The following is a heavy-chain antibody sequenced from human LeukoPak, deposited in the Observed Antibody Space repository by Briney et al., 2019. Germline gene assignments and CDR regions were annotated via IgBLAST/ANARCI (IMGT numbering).Heavy chain of an antibody. Sequence: TGGSLRLSCAASGFTLSSYGMHWVRQAPGKGLEWVAVISYDGSNKYYADSVKGRFTISRDNSKNTLYLQMNSLRAEDTAVYYCAKSSYIVGATNDYWGQGTLVTVSS. CDR2: ISYDGSNK. J-gene: IGHJ4*02. CDR3: AKSSYIVGATNDY. V-gene: IGHV3-30*18. CDR1: GFTLSSYG. D-gene: IGHD1-26*01.